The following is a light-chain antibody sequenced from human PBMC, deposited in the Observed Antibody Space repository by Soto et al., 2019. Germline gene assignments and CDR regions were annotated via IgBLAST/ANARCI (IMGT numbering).Light chain of an antibody. CDR3: QQRSNWPLT. J-gene: IGKJ4*01. Sequence: EIVLTQSPATLSLSPGERATLSWRASQSVGTYLGWYQQKPGQAPRLLIFDASNRATGIPARFSGSGSGTDFTLTISSLEPEDFAVYYCQQRSNWPLTFGGGTKVEIK. V-gene: IGKV3-11*01. CDR2: DAS. CDR1: QSVGTY.